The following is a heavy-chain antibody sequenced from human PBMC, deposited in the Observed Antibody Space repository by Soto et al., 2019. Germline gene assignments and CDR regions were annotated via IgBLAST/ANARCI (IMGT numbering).Heavy chain of an antibody. CDR2: IYYSGST. V-gene: IGHV4-31*03. D-gene: IGHD1-7*01. CDR3: ARSGEELELPTYFDY. CDR1: GGSISSGGYY. Sequence: QVQLQESGQGLVKPSQTLSLTCTVSGGSISSGGYYWSWIRQPPGKALEWIGYIYYSGSTYYNPSLKSRVTIAVDTSKNQFSLKLSSVTAADTAVYYCARSGEELELPTYFDYWGQGTMVTVSS. J-gene: IGHJ4*02.